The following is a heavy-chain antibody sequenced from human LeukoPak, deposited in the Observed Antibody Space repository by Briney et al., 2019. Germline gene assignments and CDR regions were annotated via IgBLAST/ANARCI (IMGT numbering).Heavy chain of an antibody. J-gene: IGHJ4*02. CDR1: GFIFSSYA. V-gene: IGHV3-23*01. CDR3: ARQGDY. Sequence: GGSLRLSCAASGFIFSSYAMSWVRQAPGKGLEWVSYGGSGGSTYYADSVKGRFTVSRDNAKNSLYLQMNSLRAEDTAVYYCARQGDYWGQGTLVTVSS. CDR2: GGSGGST.